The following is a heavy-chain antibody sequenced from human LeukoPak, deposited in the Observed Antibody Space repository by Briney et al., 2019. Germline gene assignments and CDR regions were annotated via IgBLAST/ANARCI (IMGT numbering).Heavy chain of an antibody. CDR2: INSDGSST. CDR1: GFTFSSYW. CDR3: ARRPANWFDP. V-gene: IGHV3-74*01. Sequence: GGPLRLSCVASGFTFSSYWMHWVRQPPGKGLMWVSRINSDGSSTTYADSVKGRFTISRDNAKNTLYLQMNSLTAEDTAVYYCARRPANWFDPWGQGTLVTVSS. J-gene: IGHJ5*02.